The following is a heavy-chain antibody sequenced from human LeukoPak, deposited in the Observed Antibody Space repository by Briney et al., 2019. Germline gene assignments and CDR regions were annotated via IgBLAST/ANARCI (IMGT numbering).Heavy chain of an antibody. V-gene: IGHV4-39*01. Sequence: SETLSLTCTVSGGSISSSNYHWGWIRQPPGRGLEWIGSIYYSGSTYYNPSLKSRVTISVDTSKNQFSLKMSSVTAADTAVYYCASLHNFDLYYWGQGTLVTVSS. CDR3: ASLHNFDLYY. J-gene: IGHJ4*02. CDR2: IYYSGST. CDR1: GGSISSSNYH. D-gene: IGHD3-9*01.